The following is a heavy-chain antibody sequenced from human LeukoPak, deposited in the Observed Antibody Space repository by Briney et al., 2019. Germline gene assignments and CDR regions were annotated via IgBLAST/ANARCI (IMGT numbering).Heavy chain of an antibody. CDR1: GYTFTSYG. CDR2: ICAYNGDT. D-gene: IGHD3-9*01. V-gene: IGHV1-18*01. Sequence: ASVKVSCKASGYTFTSYGISWVRQAPGQGPEWMGWICAYNGDTNYAQKLQSRVTMTTDTSTSTAYMELRSLRSDDTAVYSCAREGNYYDILTGFFDYWGQGTLVTVSS. CDR3: AREGNYYDILTGFFDY. J-gene: IGHJ4*02.